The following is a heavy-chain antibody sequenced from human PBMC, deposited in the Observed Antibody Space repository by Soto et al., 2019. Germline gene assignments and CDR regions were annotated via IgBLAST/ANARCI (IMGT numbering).Heavy chain of an antibody. CDR3: AREGDLGYCSGGSCYSYLAWFDP. Sequence: QVQLVQSGAEVKKPGASVKVSCKASGYTFTSYGISWVRQAPGQGLEWMGWISAYNGNTNYAQKLQGRVTMTTDTSTSTAYMELRSLRSDDPAVYYCAREGDLGYCSGGSCYSYLAWFDPWGQGTLVTVSS. CDR1: GYTFTSYG. CDR2: ISAYNGNT. J-gene: IGHJ5*02. V-gene: IGHV1-18*04. D-gene: IGHD2-15*01.